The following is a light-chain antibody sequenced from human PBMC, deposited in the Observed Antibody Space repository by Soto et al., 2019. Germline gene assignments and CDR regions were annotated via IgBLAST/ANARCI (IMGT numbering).Light chain of an antibody. CDR3: QQYSKWPT. J-gene: IGKJ5*01. CDR2: DTA. V-gene: IGKV3-15*01. Sequence: EIVMTQSPATLSVSPGERATLSCRASESVSGNLAWYQQKPGQAPRLLIYDTASRATAIPARFSGSGSGTEFTLTISSLQSEDFAVYYCQQYSKWPTFGQGTRLETK. CDR1: ESVSGN.